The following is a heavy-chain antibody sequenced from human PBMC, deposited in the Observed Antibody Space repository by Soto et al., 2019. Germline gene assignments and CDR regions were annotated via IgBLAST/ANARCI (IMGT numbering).Heavy chain of an antibody. D-gene: IGHD3-22*01. Sequence: SETLSLTCTVSGGSISSGGYYWSWIRQHPGKGLEWIGYIYYSGSTYYNPSLKSRVTISVDTSKNQFSLKLSSVTAADTAVYYCARELYYDSSGRSPAYYYGMDVWGQGTTVTVSS. CDR1: GGSISSGGYY. J-gene: IGHJ6*02. CDR3: ARELYYDSSGRSPAYYYGMDV. V-gene: IGHV4-31*03. CDR2: IYYSGST.